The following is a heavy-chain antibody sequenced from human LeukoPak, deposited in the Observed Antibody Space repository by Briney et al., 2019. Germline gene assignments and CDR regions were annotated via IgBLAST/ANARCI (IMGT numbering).Heavy chain of an antibody. J-gene: IGHJ4*02. CDR2: IYHSGST. CDR1: GDSISSYY. V-gene: IGHV4-38-2*02. D-gene: IGHD3-9*01. CDR3: ARAQGVLRYFDWLDRGDY. Sequence: SETLSLTCTVSGDSISSYYCSWIRQPPGKGLEWIGSIYHSGSTYYNPSLKSRVTISVDTSKNQFSLKLSSVTAADTAVYYCARAQGVLRYFDWLDRGDYWGQGTLVTVSS.